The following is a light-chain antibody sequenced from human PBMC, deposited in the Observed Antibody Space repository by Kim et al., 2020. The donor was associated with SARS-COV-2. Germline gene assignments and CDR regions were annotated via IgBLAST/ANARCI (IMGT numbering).Light chain of an antibody. CDR1: TSNIGSYT. V-gene: IGLV1-44*01. J-gene: IGLJ2*01. CDR3: AAWDDSLNGPI. Sequence: GQSVTSSCSGTTSNIGSYTVSWYRHLPGTAPKLLIYRNDHRPSGISARLSGSKSGTSASLAISGLQSEDEADYYCAAWDDSLNGPIFGGGTQLTVL. CDR2: RND.